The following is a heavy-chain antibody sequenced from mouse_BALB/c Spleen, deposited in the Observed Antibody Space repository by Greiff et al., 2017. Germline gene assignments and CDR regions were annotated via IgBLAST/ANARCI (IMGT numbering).Heavy chain of an antibody. CDR1: GDSITSGY. D-gene: IGHD2-10*02. J-gene: IGHJ3*01. Sequence: EVHLVESGPSLVKPSQTLSLTCSVTGDSITSGYWNWIRKFPGNKLEYMGYISYSGSTYYNPSLKSRISITRDTSKNQYYLQLNSVTTEDTATYYCAREEYGNYVGFAYWGQGTLVTVSA. CDR2: ISYSGST. CDR3: AREEYGNYVGFAY. V-gene: IGHV3-8*02.